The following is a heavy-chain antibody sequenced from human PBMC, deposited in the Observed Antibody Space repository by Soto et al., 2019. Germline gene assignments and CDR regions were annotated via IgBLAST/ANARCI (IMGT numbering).Heavy chain of an antibody. D-gene: IGHD3-10*01. V-gene: IGHV4-59*01. CDR3: ARGAEWFGGRMDV. J-gene: IGHJ6*02. Sequence: QVQLQESGPGLVKPSETLSLTCTVSGGSISSYYLTWIRQPPGKGLEWIGYIYYNGRTKYNPSLKSRVTLSLGTSKNQFSLNLSSVTAADTDVYYCARGAEWFGGRMDVWGQGTTVTVSS. CDR1: GGSISSYY. CDR2: IYYNGRT.